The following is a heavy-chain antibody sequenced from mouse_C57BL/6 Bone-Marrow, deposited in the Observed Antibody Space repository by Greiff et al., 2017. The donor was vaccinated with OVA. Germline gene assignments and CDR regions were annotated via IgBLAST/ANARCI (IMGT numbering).Heavy chain of an antibody. V-gene: IGHV1-81*01. D-gene: IGHD2-1*01. Sequence: VQLQQSGAELARPGASVKLSCKASGYTFTSYGISWVKQRTGQGLEWIGEIYPRSGNTYYNEKFKGKATLTADKSSSTAYMELRSLTSEDSAVYFCARNDYYGNCAWFAYWGQGTLVTVSA. CDR1: GYTFTSYG. CDR3: ARNDYYGNCAWFAY. CDR2: IYPRSGNT. J-gene: IGHJ3*01.